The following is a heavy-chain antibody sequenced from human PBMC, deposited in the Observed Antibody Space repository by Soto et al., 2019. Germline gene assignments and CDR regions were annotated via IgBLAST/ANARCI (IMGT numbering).Heavy chain of an antibody. CDR2: IWYDGSNK. V-gene: IGHV3-33*01. CDR3: AREGGYKENFDY. Sequence: GGSLRLSCAASGFTFSSYGMHWVRQAPGKGLEWVAVIWYDGSNKYYADSVKGRFTISRDNSKNTLYLQMNSLRAEDTAVYYCAREGGYKENFDYWGQGTLVTVSS. D-gene: IGHD2-2*02. J-gene: IGHJ4*02. CDR1: GFTFSSYG.